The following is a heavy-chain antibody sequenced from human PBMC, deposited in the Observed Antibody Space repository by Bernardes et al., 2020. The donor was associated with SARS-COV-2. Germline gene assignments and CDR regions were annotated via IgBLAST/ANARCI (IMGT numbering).Heavy chain of an antibody. CDR3: ARIGFSEWLLFDT. Sequence: GGSLRLSCAASGFTFTSFSMTWVRRAPGKGLEWVSSISHSGTQTWYADSVKGRFSISRDNSKNSLDLQMNSLRAEDTAVYYCARIGFSEWLLFDTWGQGTRVTVSS. CDR1: GFTFTSFS. J-gene: IGHJ4*02. V-gene: IGHV3-23*01. CDR2: ISHSGTQT. D-gene: IGHD3-3*02.